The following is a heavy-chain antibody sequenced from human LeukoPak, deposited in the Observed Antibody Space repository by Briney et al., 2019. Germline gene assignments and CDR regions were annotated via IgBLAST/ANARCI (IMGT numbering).Heavy chain of an antibody. J-gene: IGHJ5*02. Sequence: SETLSLTCTVAGASLNNYHWTWIRQPAGKGLECIGTVHYSGSTFYNPSLKSRVNISVDTSKNQFSLQLSSVTAADTAVYYCARLFFVIDTWGQGTLVTVSS. CDR3: ARLFFVIDT. CDR2: VHYSGST. CDR1: GASLNNYH. V-gene: IGHV4-59*04. D-gene: IGHD3-3*01.